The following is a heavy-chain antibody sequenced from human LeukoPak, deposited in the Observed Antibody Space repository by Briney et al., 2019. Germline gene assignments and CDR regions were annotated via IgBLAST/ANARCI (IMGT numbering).Heavy chain of an antibody. CDR1: GGSISSGSYY. CDR3: ARHYYDSSGVSWFDP. D-gene: IGHD3-22*01. CDR2: IYTSGST. Sequence: SQTLSLTCTVSGGSISSGSYYWSWIRQPAGKGLEWIGRIYTSGSTNYNPSLKSRVTISVDTSKNQFSLKLSSVTAADTAVYYCARHYYDSSGVSWFDPWGQGTLVTVSS. V-gene: IGHV4-61*02. J-gene: IGHJ5*02.